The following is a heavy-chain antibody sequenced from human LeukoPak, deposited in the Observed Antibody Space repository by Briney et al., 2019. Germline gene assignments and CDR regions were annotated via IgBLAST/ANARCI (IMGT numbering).Heavy chain of an antibody. D-gene: IGHD2-2*02. V-gene: IGHV1-69*04. CDR3: ASVPSYCSSTSCYTSYSYYGMDV. J-gene: IGHJ6*02. Sequence: ASVKVSCKASGGTFSSYAISWERQAPGQGLEWMGRIIPIFGIANYAQKFQGRVTITADKSTSTAYMELSSLRSEDTAVYYCASVPSYCSSTSCYTSYSYYGMDVWGQGTTVTVSS. CDR2: IIPIFGIA. CDR1: GGTFSSYA.